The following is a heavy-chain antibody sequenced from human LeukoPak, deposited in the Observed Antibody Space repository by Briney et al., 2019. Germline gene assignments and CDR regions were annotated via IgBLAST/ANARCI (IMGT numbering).Heavy chain of an antibody. CDR2: IYYSGST. CDR1: GGSISSYY. D-gene: IGHD3-3*01. J-gene: IGHJ4*02. CDR3: ARMSGYRAPFDY. Sequence: SETLSLTCTVSGGSISSYYWSWIRQPPGKGLEWIGYIYYSGSTNYNPSLKSRVTISVDTPKNQFSLKLSSVTAADTAVYYCARMSGYRAPFDYWGQGTLVTVSS. V-gene: IGHV4-59*01.